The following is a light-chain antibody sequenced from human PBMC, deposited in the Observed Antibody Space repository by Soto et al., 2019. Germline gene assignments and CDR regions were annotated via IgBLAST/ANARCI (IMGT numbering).Light chain of an antibody. J-gene: IGKJ1*01. CDR3: QQYNNWPGT. Sequence: EIVMTQSPATLSVSPGERATLSCRASQSVSSNLAWYQQKPGQAPRLLFYGASTRATGIPARFSGSGSGTEFTLTISSLQSEDFAVYYCQQYNNWPGTFGQGTKVEIK. CDR2: GAS. CDR1: QSVSSN. V-gene: IGKV3-15*01.